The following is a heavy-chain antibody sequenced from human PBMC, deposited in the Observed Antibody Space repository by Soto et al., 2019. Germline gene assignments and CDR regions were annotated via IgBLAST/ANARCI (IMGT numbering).Heavy chain of an antibody. Sequence: ASVKVSCKAPGGTFSSYSINWVRQATGHGLEWMGEIIPIFGTANYAQKFQGRVTITADESKNQFSLKLNSVTAADTAVYYCARGVKYFSGWPYFDYWGQGILVTVSS. CDR1: GGTFSSYS. J-gene: IGHJ4*02. D-gene: IGHD6-19*01. V-gene: IGHV1-69*13. CDR2: IIPIFGTA. CDR3: ARGVKYFSGWPYFDY.